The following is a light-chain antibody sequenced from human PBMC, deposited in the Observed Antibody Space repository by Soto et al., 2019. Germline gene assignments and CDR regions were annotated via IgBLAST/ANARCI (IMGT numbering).Light chain of an antibody. Sequence: QSVLTQPPSVSAAPGQKVTISCSGSSPNIGNNYASWYQQLPGTAPKLLIYGNNKRPSGIPDRFSGSKSGTSATLGITGLQTGDEADYYCGTWDSSLSAGVFGGGTKLTVL. J-gene: IGLJ3*02. CDR2: GNN. CDR3: GTWDSSLSAGV. V-gene: IGLV1-51*02. CDR1: SPNIGNNY.